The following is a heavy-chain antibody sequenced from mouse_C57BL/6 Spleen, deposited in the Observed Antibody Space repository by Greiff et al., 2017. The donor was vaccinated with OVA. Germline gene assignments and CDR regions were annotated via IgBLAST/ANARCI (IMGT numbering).Heavy chain of an antibody. CDR3: ARRDYGYDDGYYFDY. Sequence: QVQLQQPGAELVRPGSSVKLSCKASGYTFTSYWMHWVKQRPIQGLEWIGNIDPSDSETHYNQKFKGKATLTGDKSSSTAYMQLSSLTAEDSAVYFCARRDYGYDDGYYFDYWGQGTTLTVSS. V-gene: IGHV1-52*01. CDR2: IDPSDSET. D-gene: IGHD2-2*01. CDR1: GYTFTSYW. J-gene: IGHJ2*01.